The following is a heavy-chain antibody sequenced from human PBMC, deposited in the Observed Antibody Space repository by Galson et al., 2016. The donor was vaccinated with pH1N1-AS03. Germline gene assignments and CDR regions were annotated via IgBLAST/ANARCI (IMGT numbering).Heavy chain of an antibody. CDR2: SSANEDST. J-gene: IGHJ6*02. CDR1: EFTFSNYA. V-gene: IGHV3-23*01. CDR3: PKDRPVYSYYSGLDV. Sequence: SLRLSCAASEFTFSNYAMSWVRQAPGKGLEWVSASSANEDSTFYVDSVEGRFTISRDNSKNTLYLQMNSLRAEDTAVYYCPKDRPVYSYYSGLDVWGQGPTVIVSS.